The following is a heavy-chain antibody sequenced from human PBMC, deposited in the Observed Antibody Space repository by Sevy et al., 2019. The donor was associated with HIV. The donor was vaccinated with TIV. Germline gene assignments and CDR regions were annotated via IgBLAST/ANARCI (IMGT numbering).Heavy chain of an antibody. V-gene: IGHV3-7*01. Sequence: GGSLRLSCLASGSSFGIHWMSWVRQAPGKGLEWVAKINQDGGQKYYVDSVKGRFTISRDNAKSSLYLQMNSLRVEDTALYYCARDPDPVPGVAFDVWGQGTMVTVSS. CDR1: GSSFGIHW. CDR2: INQDGGQK. CDR3: ARDPDPVPGVAFDV. J-gene: IGHJ3*01.